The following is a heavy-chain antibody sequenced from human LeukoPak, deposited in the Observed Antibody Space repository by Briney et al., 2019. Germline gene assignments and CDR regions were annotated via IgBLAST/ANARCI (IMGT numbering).Heavy chain of an antibody. CDR2: IYSGGST. D-gene: IGHD6-25*01. V-gene: IGHV3-53*01. CDR1: GFTVSSNY. CDR3: AREEVMQRLNGGAFDI. J-gene: IGHJ3*02. Sequence: PGGSLRLSCAASGFTVSSNYMSWVRQAPGKGLEWVSVIYSGGSTYYADSVKGRFTISRDNSKNTLYLQMNSLRAEDTAVYYCAREEVMQRLNGGAFDIWGQGTMVTVSS.